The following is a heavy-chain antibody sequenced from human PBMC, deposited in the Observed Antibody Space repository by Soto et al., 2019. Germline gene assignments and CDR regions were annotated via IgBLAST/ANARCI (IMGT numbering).Heavy chain of an antibody. CDR1: VYTLTELS. CDR3: ETLLRDIAYKDAFDI. J-gene: IGHJ3*02. V-gene: IGHV1-24*01. Sequence: GASVKVSCKVSVYTLTELSMHWVRQAPGKGLEWMGGFDPEDGETIYAQKFQGRVTMTEDTSTDTAYMELSSLRSEDTAVYYCETLLRDIAYKDAFDIWGQGTMVTVSS. CDR2: FDPEDGET. D-gene: IGHD3-16*01.